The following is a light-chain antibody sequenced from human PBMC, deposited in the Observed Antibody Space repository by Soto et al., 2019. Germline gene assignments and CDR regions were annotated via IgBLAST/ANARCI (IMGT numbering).Light chain of an antibody. CDR2: DAS. CDR1: QSISNW. V-gene: IGKV1-5*01. Sequence: DIQMTQSPSTLSASVGDRVTITCRASQSISNWLAWYQQKPGEAPKLLIYDASTLESGVPSRFSGSRSGTEFPLTISSLQPEDFATYYCQQYDTYPLTFGGGTRVEIK. J-gene: IGKJ4*01. CDR3: QQYDTYPLT.